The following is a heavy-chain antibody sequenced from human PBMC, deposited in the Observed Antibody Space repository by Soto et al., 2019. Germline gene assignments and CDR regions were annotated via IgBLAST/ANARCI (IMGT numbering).Heavy chain of an antibody. D-gene: IGHD6-19*01. Sequence: GGSLRLSCAASGFTFDDYTMHWVRQAPGKGLEWISLISWDGGSTYYADSVKGRFTISRDNSKNSLYLQMNSLRTEDTALYYCAKGFKRDDSSGWPSLDYWGQGTLVTVSS. CDR2: ISWDGGST. CDR1: GFTFDDYT. J-gene: IGHJ4*02. V-gene: IGHV3-43*01. CDR3: AKGFKRDDSSGWPSLDY.